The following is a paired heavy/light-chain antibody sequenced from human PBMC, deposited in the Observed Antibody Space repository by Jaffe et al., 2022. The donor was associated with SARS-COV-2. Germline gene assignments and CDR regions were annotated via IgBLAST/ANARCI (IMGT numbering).Heavy chain of an antibody. V-gene: IGHV3-23*04. J-gene: IGHJ4*02. D-gene: IGHD6-13*01. Sequence: EVQVVESGGGLVQPGGSLRLSCAASGFTFMNYAMNWVRQAPGKGLECVSTISGSGDNTFYADSVKGRFTISRDNSKNTLYLQMNSLRAEDTAVYYCAKGGDKYTSSWLNYWGQGTLVTVSS. CDR2: ISGSGDNT. CDR1: GFTFMNYA. CDR3: AKGGDKYTSSWLNY.
Light chain of an antibody. J-gene: IGKJ1*01. CDR2: WAS. CDR3: QQYYTNPPGT. V-gene: IGKV4-1*01. Sequence: DIVMTQSPDSLAVSLGERATINCKSSQSVLYSSNNKNYLAWYQQKPGQPPKLLIYWASTRESGVPDRFSGSGSGTDFTLTVSSLQTEDVAVYYCQQYYTNPPGTFGQGTKVEIK. CDR1: QSVLYSSNNKNY.